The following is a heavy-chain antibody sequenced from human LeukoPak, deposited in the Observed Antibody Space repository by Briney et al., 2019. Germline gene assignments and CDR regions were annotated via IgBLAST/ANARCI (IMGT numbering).Heavy chain of an antibody. CDR2: ISSSGSTI. D-gene: IGHD6-13*01. CDR3: ARGSSSWYEVVWTPDY. V-gene: IGHV3-11*01. J-gene: IGHJ4*02. CDR1: GFTFSDYY. Sequence: PGGSPRLSCAASGFTFSDYYMSWIRQAPGKGLEWVSYISSSGSTIYYADSVKGRFTISRDNAKNSLYLQMNSLRAEDTAVYYCARGSSSWYEVVWTPDYWGQGTLVTVSS.